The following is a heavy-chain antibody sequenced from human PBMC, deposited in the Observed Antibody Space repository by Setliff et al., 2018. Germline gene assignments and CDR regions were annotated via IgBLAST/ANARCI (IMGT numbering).Heavy chain of an antibody. CDR3: ATVDIVATITGGYYFDY. J-gene: IGHJ4*02. D-gene: IGHD5-12*01. Sequence: RASVKVSCKASGYTFTSYSMHWVRQAPGQSXXXXXXXXXXXXXXXXXXXFQGXXTITRDTSASTAYMELSSLRSEDTAVYYCATVDIVATITGGYYFDYWVQGTLVTVSS. V-gene: IGHV1-3*01. CDR1: GYTFTSYS. CDR2: XXXXXXXX.